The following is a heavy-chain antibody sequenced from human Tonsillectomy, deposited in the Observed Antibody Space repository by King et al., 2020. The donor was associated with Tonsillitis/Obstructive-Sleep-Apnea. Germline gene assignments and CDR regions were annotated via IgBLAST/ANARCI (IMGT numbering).Heavy chain of an antibody. CDR3: AHSSGVITFGGVAFFDY. Sequence: TLKESGPTLVKPPQTLTLTCTFSGFSLSTSAVGVGWIRQPPGKALEWLALIYWDEDKRYSPALKSRLTITKDTSKNQVVLTMTNMDPVDTATYYCAHSSGVITFGGVAFFDYWGQGTLVTVSS. CDR2: IYWDEDK. D-gene: IGHD3-16*01. CDR1: GFSLSTSAVG. V-gene: IGHV2-5*02. J-gene: IGHJ4*02.